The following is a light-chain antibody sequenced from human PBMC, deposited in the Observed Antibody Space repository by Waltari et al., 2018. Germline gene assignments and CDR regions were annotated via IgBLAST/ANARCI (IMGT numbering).Light chain of an antibody. J-gene: IGLJ3*02. Sequence: QSALTQPASVSGSPGQSITISCTGTSSDVGDYNFVSWYQQYPGKAPKVMIYDDNRRPAVVSDRSSCSKSGNAAVLTISGVQAEDEADYCCCSYAGSYTWVFGGGTKLTVL. V-gene: IGLV2-23*01. CDR2: DDN. CDR1: SSDVGDYNF. CDR3: CSYAGSYTWV.